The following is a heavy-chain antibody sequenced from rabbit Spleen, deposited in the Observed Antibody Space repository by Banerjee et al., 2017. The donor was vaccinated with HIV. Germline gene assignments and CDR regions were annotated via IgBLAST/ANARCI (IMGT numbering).Heavy chain of an antibody. V-gene: IGHV1S45*01. D-gene: IGHD6-1*01. Sequence: QEQLVESGGGLVQPEGSLTLTCKASGFSFSGSGYMCWVRQAPGKGLEWIGCIDAVGSDSTYYATWAKGRFTISRTSSTTVTLQMTSLTAADTATYFCARDSIYASFFSVAYALSLWGPGTLVTV. CDR1: GFSFSGSGY. J-gene: IGHJ4*01. CDR3: ARDSIYASFFSVAYALSL. CDR2: IDAVGSDST.